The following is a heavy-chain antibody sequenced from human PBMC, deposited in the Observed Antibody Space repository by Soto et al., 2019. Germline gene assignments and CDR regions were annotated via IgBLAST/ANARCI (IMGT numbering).Heavy chain of an antibody. CDR2: IFYSGST. Sequence: SETLSLTCTVSGGSISSYYWSWIRQPPGKGLEWIGYIFYSGSTNYHPSLKSRVTISVDTSKNQFSLKLSSVTAADTAVYYCARHAGSGSYSHFDYWGQGTLVTVSS. CDR1: GGSISSYY. D-gene: IGHD3-10*01. V-gene: IGHV4-59*08. CDR3: ARHAGSGSYSHFDY. J-gene: IGHJ4*02.